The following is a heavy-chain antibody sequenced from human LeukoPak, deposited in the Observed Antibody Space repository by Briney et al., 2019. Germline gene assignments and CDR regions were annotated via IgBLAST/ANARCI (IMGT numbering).Heavy chain of an antibody. J-gene: IGHJ4*02. CDR1: GYTFTSYD. D-gene: IGHD4-23*01. Sequence: SVKVSCKASGYTFTSYDINWVRQAPGQGLEWMGRIIPILGIANYAQKFQGRVTITADKSTSTAYMELSSLRSEDTAVYYCARVSSNSRGDYFDYWGQGTLVTVSS. V-gene: IGHV1-69*04. CDR2: IIPILGIA. CDR3: ARVSSNSRGDYFDY.